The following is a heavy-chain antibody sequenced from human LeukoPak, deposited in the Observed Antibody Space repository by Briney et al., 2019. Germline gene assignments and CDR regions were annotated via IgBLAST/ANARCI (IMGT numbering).Heavy chain of an antibody. J-gene: IGHJ6*02. V-gene: IGHV4-59*01. Sequence: PSETLSLTCTVSGGSISSYYWSWIRQPPGKGLEWIGYIYYSGSTNYNPSLKSRVTISVGTSKNQFSLKLSSVTAADTAVYYCARRAAMVTNYYYYYGMDVWGQGTTVTVSS. CDR2: IYYSGST. CDR1: GGSISSYY. D-gene: IGHD5-18*01. CDR3: ARRAAMVTNYYYYYGMDV.